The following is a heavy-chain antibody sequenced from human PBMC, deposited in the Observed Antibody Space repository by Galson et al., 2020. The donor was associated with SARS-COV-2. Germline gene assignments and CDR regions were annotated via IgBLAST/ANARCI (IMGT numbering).Heavy chain of an antibody. CDR2: IYYSGSP. D-gene: IGHD7-27*01. CDR1: GDSVTSGGSS. Sequence: SETLSLTCTVSGDSVTSGGSSWRWIRQPPGKGLEWIGSIYYSGSPNYNSSLKSRVTISIDTSKNQLSLKLSSVTAADTAVYYCARGLGNTDDYYGLDVWGPGTTVTVSS. CDR3: ARGLGNTDDYYGLDV. J-gene: IGHJ6*02. V-gene: IGHV4-61*08.